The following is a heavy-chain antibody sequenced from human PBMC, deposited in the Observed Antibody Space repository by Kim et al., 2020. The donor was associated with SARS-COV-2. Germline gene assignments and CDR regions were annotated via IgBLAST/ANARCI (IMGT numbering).Heavy chain of an antibody. V-gene: IGHV2-70*01. J-gene: IGHJ4*02. D-gene: IGHD1-1*01. CDR3: ARTTRNWNDEHIDY. Sequence: STSLKTRLTISKDTSKNQVVLTMTNMDPVDTATYYCARTTRNWNDEHIDYWGQGTLVTVSS.